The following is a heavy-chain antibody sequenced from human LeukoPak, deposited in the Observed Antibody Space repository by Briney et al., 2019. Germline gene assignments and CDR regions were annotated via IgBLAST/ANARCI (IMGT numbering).Heavy chain of an antibody. V-gene: IGHV3-30*02. Sequence: SGGSMRLSCAASGFTFSSYGMHWVRQAPGKGLEWVAFIRYDGSNKYYADSVRGRVTISRDNSKNTLYLQTNSLRPEDTAVYYCAKAAYDSSGSWYYFDYWGQGTLVTVSS. CDR1: GFTFSSYG. J-gene: IGHJ4*02. CDR2: IRYDGSNK. CDR3: AKAAYDSSGSWYYFDY. D-gene: IGHD3-22*01.